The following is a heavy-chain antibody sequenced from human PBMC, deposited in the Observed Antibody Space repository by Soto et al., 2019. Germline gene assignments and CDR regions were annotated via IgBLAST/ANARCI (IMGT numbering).Heavy chain of an antibody. V-gene: IGHV3-74*01. J-gene: IGHJ4*02. Sequence: GGSLRLSCAASGFTFSNSWIHWVRQAPWKGLVWVSRINGDGSTINYADSVKGRFTISRDNAKNTLYLQLNSLRVEDTAVYYCVNGGYSGAGVYYFDFWGQGTLVTVSS. CDR3: VNGGYSGAGVYYFDF. D-gene: IGHD5-12*01. CDR1: GFTFSNSW. CDR2: INGDGSTI.